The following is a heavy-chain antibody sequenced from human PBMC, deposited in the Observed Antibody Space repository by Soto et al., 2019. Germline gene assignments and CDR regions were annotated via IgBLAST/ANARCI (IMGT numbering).Heavy chain of an antibody. J-gene: IGHJ5*02. CDR2: IPWDSNKK. V-gene: IGHV3-9*01. Sequence: ELQLVESGGGLVQPGRSLRLSCAASGFTFDDYAMHWVRQAPGKGLEWVSGIPWDSNKKHYADSVKGRFTISRDNAKNSLYLQMASLRPEETAFYYCAQANGWSLSLQGDCFDPWGQGTLFTVSS. D-gene: IGHD6-19*01. CDR1: GFTFDDYA. CDR3: AQANGWSLSLQGDCFDP.